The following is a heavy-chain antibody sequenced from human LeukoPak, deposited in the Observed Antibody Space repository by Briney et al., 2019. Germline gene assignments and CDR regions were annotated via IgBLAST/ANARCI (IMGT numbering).Heavy chain of an antibody. CDR2: INHSGST. CDR1: GGSFSGYY. Sequence: SETLSLTCAVYGGSFSGYYWSWIRQPPGKGLEWIGEINHSGSTNYNPSLRSRVTISVDTSKNQFSLKLSSVTAADTAVYYCARSGSYSGPYVYWGQGTVVTVSS. J-gene: IGHJ4*02. V-gene: IGHV4-34*01. CDR3: ARSGSYSGPYVY. D-gene: IGHD1-26*01.